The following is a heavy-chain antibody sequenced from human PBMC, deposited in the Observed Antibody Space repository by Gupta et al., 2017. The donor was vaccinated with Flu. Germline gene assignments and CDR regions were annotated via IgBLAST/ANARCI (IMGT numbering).Heavy chain of an antibody. CDR3: ARLSDDAVGLGAFDF. J-gene: IGHJ3*01. V-gene: IGHV4-59*08. CDR1: GGSIGNAY. CDR2: IFYNGNN. Sequence: QVQLQESGPGLVKPSETLSLTCTVSGGSIGNAYWSWIRQSPGKGLEWIGYIFYNGNNNCNPSLKSRVTMSVDTSRNQFSLNLRSVTAADTAVYYCARLSDDAVGLGAFDFWGQGKMVTV. D-gene: IGHD1-1*01.